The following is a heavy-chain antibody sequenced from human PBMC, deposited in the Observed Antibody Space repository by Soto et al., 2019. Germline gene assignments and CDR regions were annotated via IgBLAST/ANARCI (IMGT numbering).Heavy chain of an antibody. Sequence: GGSLRLSCAASGFTFSSYAMSWVRQAPGKGLEWVSAISGSGGSTYYADSVKGRFTISRDNSKNTLYLQMNSLRAEDTAVYYCAKDDGSGSWYYGMDVWGQGTTVTVSS. CDR1: GFTFSSYA. D-gene: IGHD3-10*01. CDR2: ISGSGGST. V-gene: IGHV3-23*01. J-gene: IGHJ6*02. CDR3: AKDDGSGSWYYGMDV.